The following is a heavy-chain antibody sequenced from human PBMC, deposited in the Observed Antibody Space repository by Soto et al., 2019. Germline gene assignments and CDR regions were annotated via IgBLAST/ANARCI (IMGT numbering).Heavy chain of an antibody. Sequence: QVQLQESGPGLVKPSGTLSLTCAVSGGSISSSNWWSWVRQPPGKGLEWIGEIYHSGSTNYNPSPXXRXTXXVAESTDQCSLKLSSVTAADTAVYYCGRREESIDYWGQGTLVTVSS. CDR2: IYHSGST. V-gene: IGHV4-4*02. CDR3: GRREESIDY. D-gene: IGHD3-10*01. CDR1: GGSISSSNW. J-gene: IGHJ4*02.